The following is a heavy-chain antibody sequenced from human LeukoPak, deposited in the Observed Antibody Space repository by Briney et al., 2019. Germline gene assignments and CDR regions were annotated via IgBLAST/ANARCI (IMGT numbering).Heavy chain of an antibody. D-gene: IGHD3-22*01. CDR1: GFTFSSYS. CDR3: ARDRNYYDSSGYYFANDY. Sequence: GGSLRLSCAASGFTFSSYSMNWVRQAPGKGLEWVSSISSSSYIYYADSVKGRFTISRDNAKNSLYLQMNSLRAEDTAVYYCARDRNYYDSSGYYFANDYWGQGTLVTVSS. J-gene: IGHJ4*02. V-gene: IGHV3-21*01. CDR2: ISSSSYI.